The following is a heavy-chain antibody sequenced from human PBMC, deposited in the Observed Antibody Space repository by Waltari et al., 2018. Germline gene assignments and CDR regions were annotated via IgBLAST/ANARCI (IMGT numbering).Heavy chain of an antibody. V-gene: IGHV3-23*01. CDR1: GFTFSSYA. Sequence: EVQLLESGGGLVQPGGSLRLSCAASGFTFSSYAMSWVRQATGKGLEWVSAISGSGGSTYYADSVKGRFTISRDNSKNTLYLQMNSLRAEDTAVYYCARDQGKGNRPPNWGQGTLVTVSS. CDR3: ARDQGKGNRPPN. J-gene: IGHJ4*02. CDR2: ISGSGGST.